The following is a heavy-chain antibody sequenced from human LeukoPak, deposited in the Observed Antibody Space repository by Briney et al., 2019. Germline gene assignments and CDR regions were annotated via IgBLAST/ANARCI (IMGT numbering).Heavy chain of an antibody. CDR1: GYTFTSSA. J-gene: IGHJ4*02. V-gene: IGHV7-4-1*02. CDR3: ARQGPGYCGTTSCYGVDY. CDR2: INTDTGNP. D-gene: IGHD2-2*01. Sequence: ASVKVSRKASGYTFTSSAMNWVRQAPGQGLEWMGWINTDTGNPTYAQGFTGRFVFSLDTSVSTAYLQISSLNAEDTAVYYCARQGPGYCGTTSCYGVDYWGQGTLVTVSS.